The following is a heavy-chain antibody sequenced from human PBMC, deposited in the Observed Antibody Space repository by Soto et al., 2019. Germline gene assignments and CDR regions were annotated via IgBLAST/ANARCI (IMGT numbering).Heavy chain of an antibody. CDR3: ARDGATVQDYYYMDV. J-gene: IGHJ6*03. CDR1: GYTFSGYY. V-gene: IGHV1-2*02. Sequence: QVQLVQSGAEVKKPGASVKVSCKASGYTFSGYYVHWVRQAPGQGPEWMGWINPNSGGTNYAQKFQGRVTMTRDTSISTVYMELSSLRSDDTAVYYCARDGATVQDYYYMDVWGKGTTVTVSS. CDR2: INPNSGGT. D-gene: IGHD3-16*01.